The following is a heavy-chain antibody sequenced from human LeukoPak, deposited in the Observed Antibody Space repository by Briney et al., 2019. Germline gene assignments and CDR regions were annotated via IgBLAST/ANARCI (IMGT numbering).Heavy chain of an antibody. CDR2: IYYSGST. CDR3: ARGDAYNYYFDY. CDR1: GGSISTVY. V-gene: IGHV4-59*01. J-gene: IGHJ4*02. D-gene: IGHD5-24*01. Sequence: SETLSLTCTVSGGSISTVYWTWIRQPPGKGLEWIGYIYYSGSTNYNPSLKSRVTISLDRSKSQFSLRLTSVTAADAALYYCARGDAYNYYFDYSGQGALVTVSS.